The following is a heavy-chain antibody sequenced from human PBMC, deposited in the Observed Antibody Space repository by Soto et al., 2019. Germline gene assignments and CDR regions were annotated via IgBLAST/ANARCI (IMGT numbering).Heavy chain of an antibody. CDR1: GGSISSYY. Sequence: SETLALTCTVAGGSISSYYWSWIRQPPGKGLEWIGYIYYSGSTNYNPSLKSRVTISVDTSKNQFSLKLSSVTAADTAVYYCARVPSSGFWSGNWFDPWGQGTLVTVS. CDR3: ARVPSSGFWSGNWFDP. CDR2: IYYSGST. D-gene: IGHD3-3*01. J-gene: IGHJ5*02. V-gene: IGHV4-59*01.